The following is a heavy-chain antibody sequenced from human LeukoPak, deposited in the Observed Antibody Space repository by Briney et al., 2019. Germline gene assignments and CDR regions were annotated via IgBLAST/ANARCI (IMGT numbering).Heavy chain of an antibody. CDR2: ISAYNGNT. Sequence: ASVKVSCKASGYTFTSYGISWVRQAPGQGLEWMGWISAYNGNTNYAQKLQGRVTMTTDTSTSTAYMELRGLRSDDTAVYYCARGIQHYYDSSGYEYYMDVWGKGTTVTISS. D-gene: IGHD3-22*01. CDR3: ARGIQHYYDSSGYEYYMDV. J-gene: IGHJ6*03. V-gene: IGHV1-18*01. CDR1: GYTFTSYG.